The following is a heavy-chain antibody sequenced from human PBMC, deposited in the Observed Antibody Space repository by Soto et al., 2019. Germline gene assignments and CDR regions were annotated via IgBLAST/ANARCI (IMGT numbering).Heavy chain of an antibody. D-gene: IGHD3-9*01. CDR3: ARWRYFERAQQFDP. Sequence: QVQLVQSGAEVKKPGSSVKVSCKASGATFSSYAISWVRQAPGQGLEWMGGIIPIFGTANYAQKFQGRVTITADESTSTAYMELSSLRSEDTAVYYCARWRYFERAQQFDPWGQGTLVTVSS. J-gene: IGHJ5*02. CDR1: GATFSSYA. V-gene: IGHV1-69*01. CDR2: IIPIFGTA.